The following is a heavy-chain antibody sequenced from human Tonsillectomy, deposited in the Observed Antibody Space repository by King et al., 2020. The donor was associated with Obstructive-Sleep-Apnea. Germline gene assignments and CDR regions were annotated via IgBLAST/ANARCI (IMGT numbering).Heavy chain of an antibody. Sequence: QVQLVESGGGVVQPGRSLRLSCAASGFTFSSYGMHWVRQAPGKGLEWGAVISYDGSNKYYADSVKGRFTISRDNSKNTLYLQMNSLRAVDTAVYYCAKDALWGEYYFDYWGQGTLVTVSS. D-gene: IGHD3-16*01. CDR1: GFTFSSYG. J-gene: IGHJ4*02. CDR2: ISYDGSNK. V-gene: IGHV3-30*18. CDR3: AKDALWGEYYFDY.